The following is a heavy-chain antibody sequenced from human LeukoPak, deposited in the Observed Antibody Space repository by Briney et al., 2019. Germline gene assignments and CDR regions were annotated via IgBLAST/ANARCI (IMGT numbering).Heavy chain of an antibody. CDR2: TNSDGSST. V-gene: IGHV3-74*01. CDR1: GFTFRSYW. Sequence: PGGSLRLSCAASGFTFRSYWMHWVRQAPGKGLVWVSRTNSDGSSTTYADSVKGRFTISRDNAKNTLYLRMNSLRAEDTAVYYCTRGASGHSYGYWFDPWGQGTLVTVSS. D-gene: IGHD5-18*01. J-gene: IGHJ5*02. CDR3: TRGASGHSYGYWFDP.